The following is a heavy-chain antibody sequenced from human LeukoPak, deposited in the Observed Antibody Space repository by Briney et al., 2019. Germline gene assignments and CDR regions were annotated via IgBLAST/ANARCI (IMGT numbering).Heavy chain of an antibody. J-gene: IGHJ3*02. CDR1: GFTFSSYE. D-gene: IGHD6-19*01. Sequence: GGSLRLSCAASGFTFSSYEMNWVRQAPGKGPEWVSYISSSGSTIYYADSVKGRFTISRDNAKNSLYLQMNSLRAEDTAVYYCAREVGGWYGGDAFDIWGQGTMVTVSS. CDR2: ISSSGSTI. V-gene: IGHV3-48*03. CDR3: AREVGGWYGGDAFDI.